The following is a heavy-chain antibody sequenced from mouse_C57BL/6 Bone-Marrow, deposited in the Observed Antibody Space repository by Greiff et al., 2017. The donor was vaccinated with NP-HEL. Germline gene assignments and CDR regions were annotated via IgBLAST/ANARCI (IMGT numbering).Heavy chain of an antibody. J-gene: IGHJ1*03. D-gene: IGHD2-2*01. CDR2: ISYDGSN. CDR1: GYSITSGYY. V-gene: IGHV3-6*01. CDR3: ARYYGSSYWDFDV. Sequence: ESGPGLVKPSQSLSLTCSVTGYSITSGYYWNWIRQFPGNKLEWRGYISYDGSNNYNPSLKNRISITRDTSKNQFFLKLNSVTTEDTATYYCARYYGSSYWDFDVWGTGTTVTVSS.